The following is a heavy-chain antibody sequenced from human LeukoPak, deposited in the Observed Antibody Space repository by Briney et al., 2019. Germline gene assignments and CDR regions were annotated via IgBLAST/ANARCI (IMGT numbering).Heavy chain of an antibody. CDR2: INQDGGEK. D-gene: IGHD6-19*01. V-gene: IGHV3-7*01. Sequence: GGSLRLSCAVSGFTFSNYWMSWVRQAPGKGLEWVANINQDGGEKYYVGSVKGRFTISRDNSKNTLYLQMNSLRAEDTAVYYCARVSYSSGWFDYWGQGTLVTVSS. CDR1: GFTFSNYW. J-gene: IGHJ4*02. CDR3: ARVSYSSGWFDY.